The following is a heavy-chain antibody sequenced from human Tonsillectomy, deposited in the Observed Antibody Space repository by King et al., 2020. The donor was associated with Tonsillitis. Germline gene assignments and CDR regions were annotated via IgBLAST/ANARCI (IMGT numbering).Heavy chain of an antibody. CDR1: GFTFSDYY. CDR3: VVPAAIKFYFDY. V-gene: IGHV3-11*01. CDR2: ISSSGSTI. Sequence: VQLVESGGGLVKPGGSLRLSCAASGFTFSDYYMSWIRQAPGKGLEWVSYISSSGSTIYYADSVKGRFTISRDNAKNSLHLQMNSLRAEDTAVYYCVVPAAIKFYFDYWGQGTLVTVAS. J-gene: IGHJ4*02. D-gene: IGHD2-2*02.